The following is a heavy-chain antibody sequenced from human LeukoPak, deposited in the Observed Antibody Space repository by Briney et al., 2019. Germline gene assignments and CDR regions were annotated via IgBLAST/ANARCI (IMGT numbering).Heavy chain of an antibody. Sequence: PSETLSLTCTVSGGSISSYYWSWIRQPPGKGLERIGFIFYSGTTNYNPSLKSRVTISVDTSKNQFSLKLSSVTAADTAVYYCARGGWNKFDYWGQGTLVTASS. CDR2: IFYSGTT. J-gene: IGHJ4*02. CDR1: GGSISSYY. D-gene: IGHD3-22*01. V-gene: IGHV4-59*01. CDR3: ARGGWNKFDY.